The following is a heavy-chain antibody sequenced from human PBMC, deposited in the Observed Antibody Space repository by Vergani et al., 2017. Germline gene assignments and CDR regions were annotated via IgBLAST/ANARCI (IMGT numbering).Heavy chain of an antibody. D-gene: IGHD1-1*01. J-gene: IGHJ6*02. CDR1: GFTFNQYG. CDR3: AKGDPRHRXYDNLNNCHALVL. Sequence: QVQLVESGGGVVQPGRSLRLSCAASGFTFNQYGMHWVRQAPGKGLEWVSVTWYDGNNKQYADSVKGRFTISRDNSKSTMYLQMNSLRDEDTGVYYCAKGDPRHRXYDNLNNCHALVLWGRGPTVTVSS. CDR2: TWYDGNNK. V-gene: IGHV3-33*06.